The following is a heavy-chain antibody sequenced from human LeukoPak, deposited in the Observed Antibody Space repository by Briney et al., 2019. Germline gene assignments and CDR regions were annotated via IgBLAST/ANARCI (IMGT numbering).Heavy chain of an antibody. CDR1: GFTFTSFA. J-gene: IGHJ4*02. CDR3: AKDRTRLDY. CDR2: ISGSGGAT. V-gene: IGHV3-23*01. Sequence: GGSLRLSCAASGFTFTSFAMTWVREPPGKGLEWVSAISGSGGATYYADSVKGRFTISRDNSKNTLYLQMDSLRAEDTAVYYCAKDRTRLDYWGQGTLVTVSS.